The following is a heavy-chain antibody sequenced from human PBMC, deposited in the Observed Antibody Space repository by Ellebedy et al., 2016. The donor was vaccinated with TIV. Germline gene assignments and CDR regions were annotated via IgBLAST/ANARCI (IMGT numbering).Heavy chain of an antibody. CDR2: INPSGGST. CDR3: ARAAAVDPYYFDF. J-gene: IGHJ4*02. CDR1: GYTFTSYH. D-gene: IGHD6-13*01. V-gene: IGHV1-46*01. Sequence: AASVKVSCKASGYTFTSYHMQWVRQAPGQGLEWMGIINPSGGSTDYAQKFQGRVTMTRDMSTSTVYMELSSLRSEDTAVYFCARAAAVDPYYFDFWGQGTLVTVSS.